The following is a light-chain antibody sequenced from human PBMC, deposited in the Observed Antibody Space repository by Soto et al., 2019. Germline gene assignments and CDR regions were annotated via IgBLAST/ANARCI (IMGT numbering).Light chain of an antibody. CDR3: QQYGGTPPIT. CDR2: GAS. J-gene: IGKJ5*01. Sequence: IGLTQSPGTLSLSPGEGATLSCRAVQKISSKYLAWYLQKPGQSPRFPLFGASRRATGIPDRFSGNGSGTGFTPTISRLEPEDFAVLYCQQYGGTPPITFGQGTRLEI. V-gene: IGKV3-20*01. CDR1: QKISSKY.